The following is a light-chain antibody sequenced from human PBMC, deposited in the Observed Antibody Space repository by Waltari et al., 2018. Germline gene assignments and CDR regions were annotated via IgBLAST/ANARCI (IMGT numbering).Light chain of an antibody. CDR1: SLNSYY. CDR3: SSRDIRGIQLL. Sequence: SSELTQDPAVSVALGQTVRLPCQGDSLNSYYASWYQQRAGQAPLLVIYGKNKRPSGIPDRFSGSSLGDTSSLTITAARAEDEADYYCSSRDIRGIQLLFGGGTKLTVL. V-gene: IGLV3-19*01. J-gene: IGLJ3*02. CDR2: GKN.